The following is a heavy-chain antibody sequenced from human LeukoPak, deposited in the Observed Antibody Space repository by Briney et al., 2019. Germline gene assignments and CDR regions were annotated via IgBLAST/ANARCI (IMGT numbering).Heavy chain of an antibody. V-gene: IGHV1-18*01. CDR1: GYTFTSYG. D-gene: IGHD1-26*01. CDR3: ARIEFSGSYCLDY. Sequence: ASVRVSCKASGYTFTSYGISWVRQAPGQGLEWMGWISAYNSNTNYAQTLQGRVTMTTDTSTSTAYMEVKSLRSDDTAVYYCARIEFSGSYCLDYWGQGTLVTVSS. J-gene: IGHJ4*02. CDR2: ISAYNSNT.